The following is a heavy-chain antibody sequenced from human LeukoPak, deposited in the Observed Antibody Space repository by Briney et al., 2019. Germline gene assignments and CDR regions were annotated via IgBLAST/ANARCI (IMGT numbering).Heavy chain of an antibody. D-gene: IGHD5-24*01. Sequence: GGSLRLSCAASGFTFSSYSMNWVRQAPGKGLEWVSVIYSGGSTYYADSVKGRFTISRDNSKNTLYLQMNSLRAEDTAVYYCAREDGYRSSLVQQDYWGQGTLVTVSS. J-gene: IGHJ4*02. V-gene: IGHV3-66*01. CDR2: IYSGGST. CDR1: GFTFSSYS. CDR3: AREDGYRSSLVQQDY.